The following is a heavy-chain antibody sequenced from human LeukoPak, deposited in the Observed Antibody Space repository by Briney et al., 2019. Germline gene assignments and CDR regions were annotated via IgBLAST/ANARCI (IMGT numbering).Heavy chain of an antibody. CDR2: INWNGGST. J-gene: IGHJ4*02. CDR1: GFTFSSYS. D-gene: IGHD6-19*01. CDR3: ARNPGIAVAGTPLDY. V-gene: IGHV3-20*04. Sequence: PGGSLRLSCAASGFTFSSYSMSWVRQAPGKGLEGVSGINWNGGSTGYADSVKGRFTISRDNAKNSLYLQMNSLRAEDTALYYCARNPGIAVAGTPLDYWGQGTLVTVSS.